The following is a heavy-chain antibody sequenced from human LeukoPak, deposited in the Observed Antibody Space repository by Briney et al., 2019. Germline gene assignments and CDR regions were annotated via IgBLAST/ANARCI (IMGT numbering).Heavy chain of an antibody. CDR1: GFTVSSNY. V-gene: IGHV3-66*01. CDR2: IYSGGGT. D-gene: IGHD3-10*01. J-gene: IGHJ5*02. Sequence: GGSLRLSCAASGFTVSSNYMSWVRQAPGKGLEWVSVIYSGGGTYYADSVKGRFAISRDNSKNTLYLQMNSLRAEDTAVYYCARVRGLRMVRGVTPTWFDPWGQGTLVTVSS. CDR3: ARVRGLRMVRGVTPTWFDP.